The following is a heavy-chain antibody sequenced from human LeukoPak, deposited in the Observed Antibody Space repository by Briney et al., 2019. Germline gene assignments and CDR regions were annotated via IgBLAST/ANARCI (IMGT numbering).Heavy chain of an antibody. CDR1: GYTFTGYY. CDR2: INPNSGGT. D-gene: IGHD6-13*01. Sequence: ASVKVSCKASGYTFTGYYMHWVRQAPGQGLEWMGWINPNSGGTNYAQKFQGRVTMTRDTSISTAYMELSRLRSDDTAVYYCARGLFRQQLGKQYFQHWGQGTLVTVSS. CDR3: ARGLFRQQLGKQYFQH. J-gene: IGHJ1*01. V-gene: IGHV1-2*02.